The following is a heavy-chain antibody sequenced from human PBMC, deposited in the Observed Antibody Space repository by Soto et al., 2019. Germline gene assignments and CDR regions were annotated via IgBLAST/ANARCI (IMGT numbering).Heavy chain of an antibody. D-gene: IGHD2-2*01. CDR3: VRGTVLARVVLVTNLFIY. Sequence: ASVKVSCKASGYTFTIYGFSWVRQAPGQGLEWMGWISAYNGNTNYAQKLQGRVTMTTDTSTTTAYMELRSLRSDDTAVYYCVRGTVLARVVLVTNLFIYWGKGTLVPVSS. J-gene: IGHJ4*02. CDR1: GYTFTIYG. V-gene: IGHV1-18*01. CDR2: ISAYNGNT.